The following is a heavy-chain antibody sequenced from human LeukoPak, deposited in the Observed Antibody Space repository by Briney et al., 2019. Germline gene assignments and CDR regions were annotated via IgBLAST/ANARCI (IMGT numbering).Heavy chain of an antibody. CDR2: IYYSGST. V-gene: IGHV4-39*07. D-gene: IGHD4-11*01. CDR3: ARGTVTIEICFDY. Sequence: SETLSLTCTVSGGSISSSSYYWGWIRQPPGKGLEWIGSIYYSGSTYYNPSLKSRVTISVDTSKNQFSLKLSSVTAADTAVYYCARGTVTIEICFDYWGQGTLVTVSS. CDR1: GGSISSSSYY. J-gene: IGHJ4*02.